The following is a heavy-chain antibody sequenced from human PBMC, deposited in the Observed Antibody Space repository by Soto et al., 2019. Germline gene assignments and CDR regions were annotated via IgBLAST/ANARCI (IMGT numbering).Heavy chain of an antibody. J-gene: IGHJ3*02. CDR2: ISGSGGST. Sequence: GGSLRLSCAASGFTFSSYAMSWVRQAPGKGLEWVSAISGSGGSTYYTDSVKGRFTISRDNSKNTLYLQMNSLRAEDTAVYYCAKDSSWVDAFDIWGQGTMVTVSS. D-gene: IGHD2-2*01. CDR1: GFTFSSYA. CDR3: AKDSSWVDAFDI. V-gene: IGHV3-23*01.